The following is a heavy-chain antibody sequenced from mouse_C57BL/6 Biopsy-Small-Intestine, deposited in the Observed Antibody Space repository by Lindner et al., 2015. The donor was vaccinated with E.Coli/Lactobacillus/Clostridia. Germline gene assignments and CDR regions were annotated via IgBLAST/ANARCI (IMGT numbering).Heavy chain of an antibody. CDR1: GYVFSSYW. CDR2: IYPGDGDT. J-gene: IGHJ2*01. CDR3: VRGERGDFDY. V-gene: IGHV1-80*01. Sequence: VQLQESGAELVKPGASVKISCKASGYVFSSYWMNWVKQRPGKGLEWIGQIYPGDGDTNYNGKFKGKATLTTDKSSSSAYMQLSSLTSEDSAVYFCVRGERGDFDYWGQGTTLTVSS.